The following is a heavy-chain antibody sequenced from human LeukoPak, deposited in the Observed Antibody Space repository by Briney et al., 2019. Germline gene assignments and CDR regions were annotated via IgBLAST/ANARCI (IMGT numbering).Heavy chain of an antibody. V-gene: IGHV1-18*01. CDR3: AREGSGWSDYYYGMDV. J-gene: IGHJ6*02. Sequence: ASVKVSCKASGYAFTSYGISWVRQAPGQGLEWMGWISAYNGNTNYAQKLQGRVTMTTDTSTSTAYVELRSLRSDDTAVYYCAREGSGWSDYYYGMDVWGQGTTVTVSS. D-gene: IGHD6-19*01. CDR2: ISAYNGNT. CDR1: GYAFTSYG.